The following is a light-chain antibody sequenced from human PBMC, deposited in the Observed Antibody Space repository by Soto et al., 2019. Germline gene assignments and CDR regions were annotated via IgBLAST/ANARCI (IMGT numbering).Light chain of an antibody. J-gene: IGKJ4*01. CDR1: QSIFSNSKNRNH. CDR2: WAT. V-gene: IGKV4-1*01. CDR3: HQYFRSPIT. Sequence: EIVMTQSRDSLAVSLGERASINCKSNQSIFSNSKNRNHLSWYQQEPAQTPKLLIYWATTRESGVPDRFSVSGSGRDFTLTVSGLQAEDVAIYYCHQYFRSPITFGGGTKVDIK.